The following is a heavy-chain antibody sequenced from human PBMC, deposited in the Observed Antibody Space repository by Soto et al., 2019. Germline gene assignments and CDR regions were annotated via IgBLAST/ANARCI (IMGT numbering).Heavy chain of an antibody. D-gene: IGHD4-4*01. J-gene: IGHJ5*02. CDR3: ARGNGWDFSKWFDP. V-gene: IGHV4-30-4*01. CDR2: IYYSGST. Sequence: KTSETLSLTCTVSGGSISSGDYYWSWIRQPPGKGLEWIGYIYYSGSTYYNPSLKSRVTISVDTSKNQFSLKLSSVTAADTAVYYCARGNGWDFSKWFDPWGQGTLVTVSS. CDR1: GGSISSGDYY.